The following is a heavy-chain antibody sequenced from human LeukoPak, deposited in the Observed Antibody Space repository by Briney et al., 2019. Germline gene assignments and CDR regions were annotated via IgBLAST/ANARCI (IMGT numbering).Heavy chain of an antibody. CDR1: GFTFSSYS. CDR3: ASGYDSPLDY. D-gene: IGHD5-12*01. Sequence: PGGSLRLSCAASGFTFSSYSMNWVRQAPGKGLEWVSSISSSSSYIYYAGSVKGRFTISRDNAKNSLYLQMNSLRAEDTAVYYCASGYDSPLDYWGQGTLVTVSS. CDR2: ISSSSSYI. V-gene: IGHV3-21*01. J-gene: IGHJ4*02.